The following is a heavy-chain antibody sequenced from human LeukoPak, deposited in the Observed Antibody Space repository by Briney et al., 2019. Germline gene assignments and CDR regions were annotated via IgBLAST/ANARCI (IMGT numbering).Heavy chain of an antibody. D-gene: IGHD6-6*01. CDR2: ISGRGDST. Sequence: GGSLRLSCAASGFTFSSYDMSWVRQAPGKGLEWVSVISGRGDSTYYADSVKGRFTISRDNSKNTLSLQMNSLRAEDTAVYYCARVWYKQLVEYYFDYWGQGTLVTVSS. CDR3: ARVWYKQLVEYYFDY. J-gene: IGHJ4*02. CDR1: GFTFSSYD. V-gene: IGHV3-23*01.